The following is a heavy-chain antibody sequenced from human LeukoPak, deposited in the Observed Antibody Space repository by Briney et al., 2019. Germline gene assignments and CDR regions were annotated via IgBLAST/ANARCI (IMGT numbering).Heavy chain of an antibody. J-gene: IGHJ3*02. CDR1: GYTFTGYY. CDR2: INPNSGGT. V-gene: IGHV1-2*02. D-gene: IGHD3-3*01. CDR3: ARVFFGVVIIPDAFDI. Sequence: ASVKVSCKASGYTFTGYYMHWVRQAPGQGLEWIGWINPNSGGTNYAQKFQGRVTMTRDTSISTAYMELSRLRSDDTAVYYCARVFFGVVIIPDAFDIWGQGTMVTVSS.